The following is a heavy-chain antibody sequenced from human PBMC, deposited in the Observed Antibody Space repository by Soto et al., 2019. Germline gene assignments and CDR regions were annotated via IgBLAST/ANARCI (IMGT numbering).Heavy chain of an antibody. CDR1: GFTFSSYG. J-gene: IGHJ4*02. CDR3: ERDRGTYSGYESTDY. D-gene: IGHD5-12*01. V-gene: IGHV3-33*01. CDR2: IWYDGSNK. Sequence: GGSLRLSCAASGFTFSSYGMHWVRQAPGKGLEWVAVIWYDGSNKYYADSVKGRFTISRDNSKNTLYLQMNSLRAEDTAVYYCERDRGTYSGYESTDYWGQGTLVTVSS.